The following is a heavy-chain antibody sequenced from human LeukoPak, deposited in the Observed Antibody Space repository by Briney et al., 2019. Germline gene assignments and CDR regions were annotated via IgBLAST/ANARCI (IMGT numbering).Heavy chain of an antibody. D-gene: IGHD3-10*01. CDR3: ARGREIRKGYYGDY. CDR1: GYTFTGYY. V-gene: IGHV1-2*02. CDR2: INPNSGGT. J-gene: IGHJ4*02. Sequence: GASVKVSCKASGYTFTGYYMHWVRQAPGQGLEWMGWINPNSGGTNYAQKFQGRVTMTRDTSISTAYMELSRLRSDDTAVYYCARGREIRKGYYGDYWGQGTLVTVSS.